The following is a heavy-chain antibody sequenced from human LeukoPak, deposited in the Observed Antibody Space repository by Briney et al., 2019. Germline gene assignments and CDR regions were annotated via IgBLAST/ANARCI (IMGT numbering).Heavy chain of an antibody. Sequence: GGSLRLSCAASGFTFSSYAMSWVRQAPGKGLEWVSAISGSGGSTYYADSVKGRFTISRDNSKNTLYLQMNSLRAEDTAVYYCAKVMTTVTTNYYYYYMDVWGKGTTVTVSS. CDR1: GFTFSSYA. CDR3: AKVMTTVTTNYYYYYMDV. CDR2: ISGSGGST. V-gene: IGHV3-23*01. D-gene: IGHD4-11*01. J-gene: IGHJ6*03.